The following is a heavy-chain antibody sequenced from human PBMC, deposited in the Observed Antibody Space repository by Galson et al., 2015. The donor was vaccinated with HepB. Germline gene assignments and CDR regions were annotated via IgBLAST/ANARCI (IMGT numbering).Heavy chain of an antibody. Sequence: VKVSCKASGGTFSSYAISWVRQAPGQGLEWMGGIIPIFGTANYAQKFQGRVTITADESTSTAYMELSSLRSEDTAVYYCARDPFAFGSSGYYDYWGQGTLVTVSS. CDR2: IIPIFGTA. D-gene: IGHD3-22*01. CDR3: ARDPFAFGSSGYYDY. V-gene: IGHV1-69*13. J-gene: IGHJ4*02. CDR1: GGTFSSYA.